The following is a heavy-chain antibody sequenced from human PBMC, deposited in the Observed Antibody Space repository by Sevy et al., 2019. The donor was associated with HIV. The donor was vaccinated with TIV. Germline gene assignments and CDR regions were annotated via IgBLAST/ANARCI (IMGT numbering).Heavy chain of an antibody. CDR2: IDDSGTKT. CDR3: AKDRYCSGGNCPLDY. Sequence: GGSLRLSCTASGITLSTYAMKWVRQAPGKGLEWVSGIDDSGTKTYYADSVKGRFTISRDNTKNTVSLQMKSLRAEDTAVYYCAKDRYCSGGNCPLDYWGQRTLVTVSS. CDR1: GITLSTYA. V-gene: IGHV3-23*01. D-gene: IGHD2-15*01. J-gene: IGHJ4*02.